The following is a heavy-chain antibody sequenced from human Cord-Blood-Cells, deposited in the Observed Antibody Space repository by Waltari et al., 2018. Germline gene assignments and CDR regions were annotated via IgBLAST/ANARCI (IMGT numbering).Heavy chain of an antibody. CDR1: GGSFSGYY. D-gene: IGHD3-22*01. CDR2: INHSGST. Sequence: QVQLQQWGAGLLRPSETLSLTCAVHGGSFSGYYWSWIRQPPGKGLEWIGEINHSGSTNYNPSLKSRVTISVDTSKNQFSLKLSSVTAADTAVYYCAREGGRNYYDSSGYYYYYGMDVWGQGP. J-gene: IGHJ6*02. CDR3: AREGGRNYYDSSGYYYYYGMDV. V-gene: IGHV4-34*01.